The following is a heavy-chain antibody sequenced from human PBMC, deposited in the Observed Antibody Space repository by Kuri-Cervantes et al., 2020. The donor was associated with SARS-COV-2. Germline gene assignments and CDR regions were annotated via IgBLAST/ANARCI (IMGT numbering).Heavy chain of an antibody. J-gene: IGHJ4*02. CDR1: GFTFSSYA. Sequence: ESPKISCAASGFTFSSYAMSWVRQAPGKGLEWVSVIYSGGSSTYYADSVKGRFTISRDNSKNTLYLQMNSLRAEDTAVYYCAKDGDPDYWGQGTLVTVSS. CDR3: AKDGDPDY. D-gene: IGHD2-21*01. CDR2: IYSGGSST. V-gene: IGHV3-23*03.